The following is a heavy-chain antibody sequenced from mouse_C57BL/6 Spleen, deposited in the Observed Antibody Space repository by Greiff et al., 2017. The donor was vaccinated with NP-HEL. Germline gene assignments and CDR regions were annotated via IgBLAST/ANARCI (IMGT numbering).Heavy chain of an antibody. J-gene: IGHJ2*01. CDR3: ARGGVVTITGFDY. CDR1: GYTFTDYY. D-gene: IGHD2-12*01. V-gene: IGHV1-76*01. Sequence: VQLQQSGAELVRPGASVKLSCKASGYTFTDYYINWVKQRPGQGLEWIARIYPGSGNTYYNEKFKGKATLTAEKSSSTAYMQLSSLTSEDSAVYFCARGGVVTITGFDYWGQGTTLTVS. CDR2: IYPGSGNT.